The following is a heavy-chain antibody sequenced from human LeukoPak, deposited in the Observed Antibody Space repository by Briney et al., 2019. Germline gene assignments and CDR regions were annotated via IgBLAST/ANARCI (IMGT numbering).Heavy chain of an antibody. V-gene: IGHV3-30*18. CDR3: AKDVSLGIFDY. CDR1: GFTFSSYG. J-gene: IGHJ4*02. Sequence: PGRSLRLSCAASGFTFSSYGMHWVRQAPGKGLEWVAVISYDGSNKYYADSVKGRFTISRDNSKNTLYLQMNSLRAEDTAVYYCAKDVSLGIFDYWGQGTLVTVSS. D-gene: IGHD6-13*01. CDR2: ISYDGSNK.